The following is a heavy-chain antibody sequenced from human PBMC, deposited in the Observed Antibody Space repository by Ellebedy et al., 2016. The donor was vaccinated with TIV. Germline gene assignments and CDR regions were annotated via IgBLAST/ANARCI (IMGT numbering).Heavy chain of an antibody. CDR1: GGSISNSDYY. Sequence: MPGGSLRLSCTVSGGSISNSDYYWNWIRQPPGKGLEWIGYIYYGGGINYNPSLKGRVTLSLDTSKNQFSLNLTSVTAADTAMYYCARPYSSGWLGRSAFDIWGQGTVVTVSS. CDR3: ARPYSSGWLGRSAFDI. CDR2: IYYGGGI. J-gene: IGHJ3*02. V-gene: IGHV4-61*08. D-gene: IGHD6-19*01.